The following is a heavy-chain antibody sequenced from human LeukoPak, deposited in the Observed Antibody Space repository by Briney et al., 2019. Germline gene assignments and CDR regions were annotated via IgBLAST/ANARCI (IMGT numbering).Heavy chain of an antibody. CDR2: ISGGGTST. V-gene: IGHV3-23*01. CDR1: GFTFSSYA. J-gene: IGHJ4*02. CDR3: AKTFIAVANPVDY. D-gene: IGHD6-19*01. Sequence: GGSLRLSCAASGFTFSSYAMSWVRQAPGKGLEWVSVISGGGTSTYYADSVKGRFTISKDNSRNTLYLQMNSLRAEDTAVYYCAKTFIAVANPVDYWGQGTLVTVSS.